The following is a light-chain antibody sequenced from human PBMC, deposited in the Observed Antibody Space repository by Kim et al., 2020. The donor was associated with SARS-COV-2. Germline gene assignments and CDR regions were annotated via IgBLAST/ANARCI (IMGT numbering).Light chain of an antibody. CDR3: QQRANWPPIT. CDR2: DTS. J-gene: IGKJ5*01. CDR1: ESVTKY. Sequence: SPGERAPLSCRASESVTKYLAWYQQRPGQAPRLLIYDTSNRATGIPARFSGSGFGTDFTLTISSLEPEDFAVYYCQQRANWPPITFGQGTRLEIK. V-gene: IGKV3-11*01.